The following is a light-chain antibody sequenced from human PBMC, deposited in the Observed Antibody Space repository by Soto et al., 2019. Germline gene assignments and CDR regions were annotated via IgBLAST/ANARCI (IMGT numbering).Light chain of an antibody. V-gene: IGKV1-5*01. CDR3: QQYNSYSLT. Sequence: DIQMTQSPSTLSASVGERVTITCRASHSISSWLAWYQQKPGKAPKLLIYDASSLESGVPSRFSGSGSGTEFTLTISSLQPDDFATYYCQQYNSYSLTFGGGTKVEIK. CDR1: HSISSW. CDR2: DAS. J-gene: IGKJ4*01.